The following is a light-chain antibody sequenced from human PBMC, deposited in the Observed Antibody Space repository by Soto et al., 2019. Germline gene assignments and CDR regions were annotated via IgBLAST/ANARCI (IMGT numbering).Light chain of an antibody. CDR3: QQSDNWPGT. CDR2: EAS. CDR1: QSIDNW. V-gene: IGKV1-5*01. J-gene: IGKJ5*01. Sequence: DIQMTQSHSTLAASVGGRGTITCRASQSIDNWLAWYQQKPGKAPRLLIYEASSLESGAPSRFSGSGSGTEFTLTSVSLESEDFAVNSSQQSDNWPGTFGQVTRVEIK.